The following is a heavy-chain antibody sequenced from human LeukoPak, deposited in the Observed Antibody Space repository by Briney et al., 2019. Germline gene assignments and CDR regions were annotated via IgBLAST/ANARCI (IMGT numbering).Heavy chain of an antibody. J-gene: IGHJ4*02. CDR3: AKSGYNRFDY. CDR1: GFIFSTYV. Sequence: GGSLRLSCAASGFIFSTYVMSWARQAPGKGLEWVSSLTTSGAGTYYADSVKGRFTISRDNSKNTLYLQMNSLRAEDTAVYYCAKSGYNRFDYWGQGTLVTVSS. V-gene: IGHV3-23*01. CDR2: LTTSGAGT. D-gene: IGHD5-24*01.